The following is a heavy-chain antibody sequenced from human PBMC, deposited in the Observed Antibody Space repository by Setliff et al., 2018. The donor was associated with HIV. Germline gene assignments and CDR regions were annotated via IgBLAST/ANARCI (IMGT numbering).Heavy chain of an antibody. J-gene: IGHJ4*02. CDR1: GFSLKTTGVG. Sequence: SGPTLVNPTQPLTLTCSFSGFSLKTTGVGVGWVRQPPGKALEWLGFIYWNDDRSHSPSLRSRVTITKGTSKNQVVLTMTNMDPEDTATYFCAHRRSGVESWGQGLLVTVSS. CDR3: AHRRSGVES. D-gene: IGHD6-19*01. V-gene: IGHV2-5*01. CDR2: IYWNDDR.